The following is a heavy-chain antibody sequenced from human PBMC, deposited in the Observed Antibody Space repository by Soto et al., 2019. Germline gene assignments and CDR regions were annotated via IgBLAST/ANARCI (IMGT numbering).Heavy chain of an antibody. J-gene: IGHJ4*02. V-gene: IGHV4-59*01. CDR3: ARDSGYYYDSSGYYTQNIYFDS. CDR2: IYYSGST. D-gene: IGHD3-22*01. Sequence: QVQLQESGPGLVKPSETLSLTCTVSGGSISSYYWSWIRQPPGKGLEWIGYIYYSGSTNYNPSLKSRVTISVDTSKNQFSLKLSSVTAADTAVYYCARDSGYYYDSSGYYTQNIYFDSWGQGTLVTVSS. CDR1: GGSISSYY.